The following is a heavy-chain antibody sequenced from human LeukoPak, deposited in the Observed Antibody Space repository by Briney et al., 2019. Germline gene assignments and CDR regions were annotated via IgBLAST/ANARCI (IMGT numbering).Heavy chain of an antibody. CDR1: GFTFSSYS. D-gene: IGHD4-17*01. CDR3: ARTSADYANDAFDI. Sequence: GGSLRLSCAASGFTFSSYSMNWVRQAPGKGLEWVSSISSSSSYIYYADSVKGRFTISRDNAKNSLYLQMNSLRAEDTAVYYCARTSADYANDAFDIWGQGTMATVSS. CDR2: ISSSSSYI. J-gene: IGHJ3*02. V-gene: IGHV3-21*01.